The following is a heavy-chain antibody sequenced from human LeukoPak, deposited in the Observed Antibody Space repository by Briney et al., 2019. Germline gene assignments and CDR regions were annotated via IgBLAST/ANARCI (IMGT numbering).Heavy chain of an antibody. J-gene: IGHJ6*03. V-gene: IGHV4-61*02. Sequence: SSETLSLTCTVSGGSISSGSYYWSWIRQPAGKGLEWIGRIYTSGSTNYNPSLKSRVTISVDTSKNQFSLKLSSVTAADTAVYYCARISREQLVPYYYYYMDVWGKGTTVTVSS. CDR3: ARISREQLVPYYYYYMDV. D-gene: IGHD6-6*01. CDR1: GGSISSGSYY. CDR2: IYTSGST.